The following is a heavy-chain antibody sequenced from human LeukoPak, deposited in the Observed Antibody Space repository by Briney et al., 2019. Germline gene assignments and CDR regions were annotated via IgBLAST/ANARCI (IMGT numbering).Heavy chain of an antibody. CDR1: GGSISSYY. Sequence: SETLSLTCTVSGGSISSYYWSWIRQPPGKGLEWIGYIYYSGSTNYNPSVKSRVTISVDTSKNQFSLKLSSVTAADTAVYYCARRAVAGTGSYYFDYWGQGTLITVSS. D-gene: IGHD6-19*01. V-gene: IGHV4-59*08. CDR2: IYYSGST. J-gene: IGHJ4*02. CDR3: ARRAVAGTGSYYFDY.